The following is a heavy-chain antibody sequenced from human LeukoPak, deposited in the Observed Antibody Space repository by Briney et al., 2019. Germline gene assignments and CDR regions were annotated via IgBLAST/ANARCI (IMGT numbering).Heavy chain of an antibody. V-gene: IGHV3-30-3*01. CDR1: GFTFSSYA. D-gene: IGHD5-18*01. Sequence: PGGSLRLSCAASGFTFSSYAMHWVRQAPGKGLEWVAVISYDGSNKYYADSVKGRFTISRDNSKNTLYLQMNSLRAEDTAVYYCARDHSYGPLHFDYWGQGTLVTVSS. CDR2: ISYDGSNK. J-gene: IGHJ4*02. CDR3: ARDHSYGPLHFDY.